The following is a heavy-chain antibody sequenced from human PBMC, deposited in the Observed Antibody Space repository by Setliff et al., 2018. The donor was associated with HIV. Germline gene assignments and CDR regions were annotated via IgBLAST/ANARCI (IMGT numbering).Heavy chain of an antibody. CDR1: GGSISNNSYY. J-gene: IGHJ4*02. D-gene: IGHD6-19*01. V-gene: IGHV4-39*01. Sequence: LPETLSLTCTVSGGSISNNSYYWGWVRQPPGKGLELIGNLFYNGNTYYNPSLKSRVTISVDTSKNQFSLKLSSVTAADTAIYFCARQFRYPNRAVAGVDYWGQGTLVTVSS. CDR3: ARQFRYPNRAVAGVDY. CDR2: LFYNGNT.